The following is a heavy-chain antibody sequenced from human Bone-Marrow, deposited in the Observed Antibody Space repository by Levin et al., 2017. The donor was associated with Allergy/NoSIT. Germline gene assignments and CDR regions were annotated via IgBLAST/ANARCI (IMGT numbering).Heavy chain of an antibody. CDR2: IYYSGTT. D-gene: IGHD3/OR15-3a*01. J-gene: IGHJ4*02. CDR1: GGSVSSGDFY. Sequence: MASETLSLTCTVSGGSVSSGDFYWSWIRQPPGKGLEWIGYIYYSGTTYYNPSLKSRVTISRDTSKNHLSLKLSSVTAADTAVYYCARDLDLGSARWGQGTLVVVSS. CDR3: ARDLDLGSAR. V-gene: IGHV4-30-4*01.